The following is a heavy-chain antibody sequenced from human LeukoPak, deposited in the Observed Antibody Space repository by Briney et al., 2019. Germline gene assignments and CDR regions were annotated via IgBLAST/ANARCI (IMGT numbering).Heavy chain of an antibody. CDR2: INPGGSSI. Sequence: GGSLRLSCAASGFTLSSYWMHWVRQVPGKGLVWVARINPGGSSITYADSVKGRFTFSRDNAKNTLYLQMDSLRAEDTGVYYCARSNQADDYWGQGTLVTVSS. CDR3: ARSNQADDY. V-gene: IGHV3-74*01. CDR1: GFTLSSYW. J-gene: IGHJ4*02. D-gene: IGHD1-14*01.